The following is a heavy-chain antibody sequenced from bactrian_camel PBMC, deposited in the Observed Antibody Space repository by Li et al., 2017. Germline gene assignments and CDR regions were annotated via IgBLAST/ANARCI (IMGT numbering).Heavy chain of an antibody. CDR3: ARDFYWGTVVTATNGY. CDR1: GYTTSSCS. J-gene: IGHJ4*01. Sequence: VQLVESGGGLVQPGGSLRLSCSASGYTTSSCSMKWYRQNTVKEREWVATITSGGTTYYAASLKDRFTISRDNAKNTGYLQMNSLKPEDMAMYYCARDFYWGTVVTATNGYWGQGTQVTVS. V-gene: IGHV3S1*01. CDR2: ITSGGTT. D-gene: IGHD6*01.